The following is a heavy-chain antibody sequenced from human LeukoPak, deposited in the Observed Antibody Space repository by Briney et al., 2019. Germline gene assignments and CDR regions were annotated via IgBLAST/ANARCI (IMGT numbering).Heavy chain of an antibody. Sequence: GGSLRLSCAASGFTFSNYWMHWVRQAPGKGLVWVSRVKGDGSHTIYADSVKGRFTISRDNAKNTLYLQMRSLRAEDTAVYYCVRDWDHFDFDSWGQGTLVTVSS. J-gene: IGHJ5*01. CDR3: VRDWDHFDFDS. CDR2: VKGDGSHT. CDR1: GFTFSNYW. V-gene: IGHV3-74*01. D-gene: IGHD3-9*01.